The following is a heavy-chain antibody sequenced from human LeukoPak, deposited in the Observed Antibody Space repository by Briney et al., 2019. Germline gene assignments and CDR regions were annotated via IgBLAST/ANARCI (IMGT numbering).Heavy chain of an antibody. V-gene: IGHV3-66*03. CDR1: GFAVSTNY. J-gene: IGHJ4*02. CDR3: ARDGGLAPYSSSTPFDY. Sequence: GGSLRLSCAASGFAVSTNYMSWVRQAPGKGLEWVSVIYSSGSTYYADSVKGRFTIFRDNSKNTLYLQMNSLRAEDTAVYYCARDGGLAPYSSSTPFDYWGQGTLVTVSS. D-gene: IGHD6-6*01. CDR2: IYSSGST.